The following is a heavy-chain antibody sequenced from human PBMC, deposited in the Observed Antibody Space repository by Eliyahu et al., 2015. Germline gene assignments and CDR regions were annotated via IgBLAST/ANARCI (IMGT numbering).Heavy chain of an antibody. D-gene: IGHD6-13*01. CDR3: ARPAGPNDAFDI. CDR1: GGSISXSSYY. V-gene: IGHV4-39*01. Sequence: QLQLQESGPGLVKPSETLXLTCXVSGGSISXSSYYXGWIRQPPGXGLEWIGGIYYSGSTYXNPSLKSRVTISVDTSKNQFSLKLSSVTAADTAVYYCARPAGPNDAFDIWGQGTMVTVSS. J-gene: IGHJ3*02. CDR2: IYYSGST.